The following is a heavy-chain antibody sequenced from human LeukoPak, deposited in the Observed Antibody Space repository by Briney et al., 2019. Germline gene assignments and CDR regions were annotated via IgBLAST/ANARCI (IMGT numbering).Heavy chain of an antibody. V-gene: IGHV3-21*04. Sequence: GGSLRLSCAASGFTFSDYSVNWVRQAPGKGLEWVSSISRRGNNIYYADSVKGRFTISRDNSKNTLYLQMNSLRAEDTAVYYCVGDILTGPFDYWGQGTLVTVSS. CDR1: GFTFSDYS. D-gene: IGHD3-9*01. CDR2: ISRRGNNI. CDR3: VGDILTGPFDY. J-gene: IGHJ4*02.